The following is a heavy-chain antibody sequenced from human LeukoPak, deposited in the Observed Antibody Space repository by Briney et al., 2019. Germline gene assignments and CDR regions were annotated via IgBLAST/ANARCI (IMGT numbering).Heavy chain of an antibody. J-gene: IGHJ4*02. D-gene: IGHD5-18*01. Sequence: SETLSLTCAVYGGSFSGYYWSWIRQPPGKGLEWIGEINHSGSTNYNPSLRSRVTISVDTSKNQFSLKLSSVTAADTAVYYCTTIKRGDIFGYFDFWGQGILVTVSS. V-gene: IGHV4-34*01. CDR1: GGSFSGYY. CDR2: INHSGST. CDR3: TTIKRGDIFGYFDF.